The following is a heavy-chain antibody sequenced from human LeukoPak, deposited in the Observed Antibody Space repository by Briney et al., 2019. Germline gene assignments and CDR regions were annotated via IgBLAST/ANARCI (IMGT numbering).Heavy chain of an antibody. CDR3: THRTDYYYYYGMDV. CDR2: IKSKTDGGTT. V-gene: IGHV3-15*07. CDR1: GFTFSNAW. Sequence: PGGSLRLSCAASGFTFSNAWMNWVRQAPGKGLEWVGRIKSKTDGGTTDHAAPVKGRFTISRDDSKNTLYLQMNSLKTEDTAVYYCTHRTDYYYYYGMDVWGQGTTVTVSS. J-gene: IGHJ6*02.